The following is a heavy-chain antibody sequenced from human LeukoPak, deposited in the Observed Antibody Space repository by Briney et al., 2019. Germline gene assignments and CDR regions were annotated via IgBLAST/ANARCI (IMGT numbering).Heavy chain of an antibody. D-gene: IGHD3-10*02. CDR2: ISSSGSTI. CDR1: GFTFSSYE. V-gene: IGHV3-48*03. Sequence: GGSLRLSCTASGFTFSSYEMNWVRQAPGKGLEWVSYISSSGSTIYYADSVKGRFTISRDNAKNSLYLQMNSLRAEDTAVYYCAELGITMIGGVWGKGTTVTISS. CDR3: AELGITMIGGV. J-gene: IGHJ6*04.